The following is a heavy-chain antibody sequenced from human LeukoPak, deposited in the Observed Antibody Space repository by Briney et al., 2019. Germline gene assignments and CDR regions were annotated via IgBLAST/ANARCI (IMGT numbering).Heavy chain of an antibody. D-gene: IGHD3-3*01. CDR2: ISWNSGTI. CDR1: GFTFDNYA. J-gene: IGHJ4*02. Sequence: GGSLRLSCAASGFTFDNYAMNWVRQVPGKGLEWISLISWNSGTIGYADSVKGRFTISRDNAKNSLYLQMNSLRAEDTAVYYCARDDLYSGSYDFWSGYYTHFDYWGQGTLVTVSS. CDR3: ARDDLYSGSYDFWSGYYTHFDY. V-gene: IGHV3-9*01.